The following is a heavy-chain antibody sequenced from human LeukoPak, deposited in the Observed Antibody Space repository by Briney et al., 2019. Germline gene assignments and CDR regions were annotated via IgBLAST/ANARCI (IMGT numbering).Heavy chain of an antibody. D-gene: IGHD4-17*01. Sequence: GGSLRLSCAASGFTFSSYSMNWVRQAPGKGLECVSSISTSSSYIYYADSVKGRFTISRDNAKNSPYLQMNSLRAEDTAVYYCARDPRDYPFDYWGQGALVTVSS. CDR3: ARDPRDYPFDY. V-gene: IGHV3-21*01. CDR2: ISTSSSYI. J-gene: IGHJ4*02. CDR1: GFTFSSYS.